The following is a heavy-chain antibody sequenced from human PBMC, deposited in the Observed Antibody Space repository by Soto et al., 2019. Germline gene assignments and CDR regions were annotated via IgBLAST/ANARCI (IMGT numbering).Heavy chain of an antibody. V-gene: IGHV4-4*02. CDR1: GVSISSGNW. CDR2: IFHDGTA. D-gene: IGHD3-10*01. J-gene: IGHJ4*02. CDR3: ARLVCDTRLNYMYFDF. Sequence: SETLSLTCAVSGVSISSGNWWTWVRQTPQRGLEYIGEIFHDGTANYYPSFERRVAISVDTSKNQFSLKLTSVTAADTAIYFCARLVCDTRLNYMYFDFWGQGALVTVSS.